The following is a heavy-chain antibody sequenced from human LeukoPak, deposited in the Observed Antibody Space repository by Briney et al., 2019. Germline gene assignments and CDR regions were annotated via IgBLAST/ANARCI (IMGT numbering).Heavy chain of an antibody. CDR3: ARRTTYYDILTGYYTDWFDP. Sequence: EASVKVSCKASGYTFTSYGISWVRQAPGQGLEWMGWIGAYNGNTNYAQKLQGRVTMTTDTSTSTAYMELRSLRSDDTAVYYCARRTTYYDILTGYYTDWFDPWGQGTLVTVSS. CDR2: IGAYNGNT. CDR1: GYTFTSYG. J-gene: IGHJ5*02. D-gene: IGHD3-9*01. V-gene: IGHV1-18*01.